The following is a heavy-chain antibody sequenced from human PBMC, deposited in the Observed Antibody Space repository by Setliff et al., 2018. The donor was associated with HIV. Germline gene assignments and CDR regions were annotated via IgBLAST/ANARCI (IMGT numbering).Heavy chain of an antibody. Sequence: SVKVSRKASGYRFTGFAIHWVRQAPGQRFEWMGWINAGTGNTKYSQKFQDRVTISRDIHANTAYMELSSLRSEDTAIYYCARSLREYSYGSPDYWGPGTLVTVSS. D-gene: IGHD5-18*01. J-gene: IGHJ4*02. CDR3: ARSLREYSYGSPDY. V-gene: IGHV1-3*01. CDR2: INAGTGNT. CDR1: GYRFTGFA.